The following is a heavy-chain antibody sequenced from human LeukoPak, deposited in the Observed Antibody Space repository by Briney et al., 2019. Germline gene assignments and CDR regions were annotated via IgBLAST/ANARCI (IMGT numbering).Heavy chain of an antibody. J-gene: IGHJ4*02. D-gene: IGHD3-3*01. CDR3: ARGNVYYDFWSGFLGADY. V-gene: IGHV3-21*01. CDR1: GFTVSTNY. Sequence: GGSLRLSCAASGFTVSTNYMNWVRQAPGKGLEWVSSISSSSSYIYYADSVKGRFTISRDNAKNSLYLQMNSLRAEDTAVYYCARGNVYYDFWSGFLGADYWGQGTLVTVSS. CDR2: ISSSSSYI.